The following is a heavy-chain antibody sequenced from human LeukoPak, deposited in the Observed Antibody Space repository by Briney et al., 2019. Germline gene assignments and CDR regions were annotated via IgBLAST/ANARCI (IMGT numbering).Heavy chain of an antibody. CDR1: GFTFSSYG. Sequence: PGRSLRLTCAASGFTFSSYGMHWVRQAPGKGLEWVAVIWYDGSNKYYADSVKGRFTISRDNSKNTPYLQMNSLRAEDTAVYYCAKDLYYGAGPDYWGQGTLVTVSS. J-gene: IGHJ4*02. D-gene: IGHD3-3*01. CDR3: AKDLYYGAGPDY. V-gene: IGHV3-33*06. CDR2: IWYDGSNK.